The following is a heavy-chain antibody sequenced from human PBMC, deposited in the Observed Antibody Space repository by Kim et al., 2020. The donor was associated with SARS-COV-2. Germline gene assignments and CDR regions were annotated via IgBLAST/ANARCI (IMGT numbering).Heavy chain of an antibody. D-gene: IGHD6-13*01. Sequence: DADSVKGRFTITRDDSTNALYVRVSSLRDEDTAVYYCAKVIWGATAGAKYWGKGILVTVSS. J-gene: IGHJ4*02. V-gene: IGHV3-23*01. CDR3: AKVIWGATAGAKY.